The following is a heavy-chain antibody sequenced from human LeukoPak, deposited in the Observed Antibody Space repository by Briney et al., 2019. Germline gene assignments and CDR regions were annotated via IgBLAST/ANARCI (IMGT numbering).Heavy chain of an antibody. J-gene: IGHJ5*02. CDR1: GFTLSNYD. CDR2: ISTGSRYI. CDR3: ARADCSSSTCYLRRGWFDP. D-gene: IGHD2-2*01. V-gene: IGHV3-21*06. Sequence: GGSLRLSCAASGFTLSNYDMNWVRQAPGKGLEWVSSISTGSRYIYYTDSLRGRFTISRDDAKNTLYLQMNSLRAEDTAVYYCARADCSSSTCYLRRGWFDPWGQGTLVTVSS.